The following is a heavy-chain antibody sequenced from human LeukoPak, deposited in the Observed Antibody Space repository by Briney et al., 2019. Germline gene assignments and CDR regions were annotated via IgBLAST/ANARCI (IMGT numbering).Heavy chain of an antibody. J-gene: IGHJ4*02. CDR2: IKKDGSEQ. CDR3: ARDLGWLQSDY. Sequence: HAGGSLRLSCVASGFSFSDHWMNWFRQAPGKGLEWVATIKKDGSEQYYVDSMKGRFTISRDNAKNSVYLQINSLRAEDTAVYYCARDLGWLQSDYWGQGTLVTVSS. D-gene: IGHD5-24*01. V-gene: IGHV3-7*01. CDR1: GFSFSDHW.